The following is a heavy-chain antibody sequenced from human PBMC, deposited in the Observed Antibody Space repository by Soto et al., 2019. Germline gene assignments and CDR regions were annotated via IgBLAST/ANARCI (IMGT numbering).Heavy chain of an antibody. CDR1: GYTFTSYG. J-gene: IGHJ4*02. CDR2: ISAYNGNT. V-gene: IGHV1-18*01. D-gene: IGHD2-15*01. Sequence: GASVKVSCKASGYTFTSYGISWVRQAPGQGLEWMGWISAYNGNTNYAQKLQGRVTMTTDTSTSTAYMELRSLRSDDTAVYYCARDYDPLVVVAATPFDYWGQGTLVTVSS. CDR3: ARDYDPLVVVAATPFDY.